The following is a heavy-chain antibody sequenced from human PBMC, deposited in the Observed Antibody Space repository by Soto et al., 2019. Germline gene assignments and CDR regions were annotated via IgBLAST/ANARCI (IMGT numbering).Heavy chain of an antibody. Sequence: QLQLQESGSGLVKPSQTLSLTCAVSGGSISSGGYSCNWIRQPPGKGLEWIGYIYHIGTTYYNPSLKGRVTISVERSKNQVSLKLSSVTAADTAVSVCARGMTTVTTFDYWGQGTLVTVSS. CDR3: ARGMTTVTTFDY. J-gene: IGHJ4*02. CDR1: GGSISSGGYS. CDR2: IYHIGTT. D-gene: IGHD4-17*01. V-gene: IGHV4-30-2*01.